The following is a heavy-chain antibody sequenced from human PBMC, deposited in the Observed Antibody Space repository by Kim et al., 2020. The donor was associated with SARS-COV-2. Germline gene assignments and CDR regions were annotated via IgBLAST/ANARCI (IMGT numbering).Heavy chain of an antibody. CDR1: GFTFSSYG. CDR2: IWYDGSNK. CDR3: ARSIFTMVRGVII. J-gene: IGHJ4*02. Sequence: GGSLRLSCAASGFTFSSYGMHWVRQAPGKGLEWVAVIWYDGSNKYYADSVKGRFTISRDNSKNTLYLQMNSLRAEDTAVYYCARSIFTMVRGVIIWGQGTLVTVSS. D-gene: IGHD3-10*01. V-gene: IGHV3-33*01.